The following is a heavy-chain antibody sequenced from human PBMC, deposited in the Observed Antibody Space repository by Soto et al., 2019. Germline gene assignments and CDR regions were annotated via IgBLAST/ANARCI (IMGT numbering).Heavy chain of an antibody. CDR3: AREADEDSSGYYFAFDI. Sequence: PSETRSLTCTVSGGSFISFSYYWSCVRQPPWKGLEWIGYIYYFGSTNYNPSLKSRVTISVDTSKNQFSLKLSSVTAADTAVYYCAREADEDSSGYYFAFDIWGQGTMVTVSS. CDR2: IYYFGST. D-gene: IGHD3-22*01. V-gene: IGHV4-61*01. CDR1: GGSFISFSYY. J-gene: IGHJ3*02.